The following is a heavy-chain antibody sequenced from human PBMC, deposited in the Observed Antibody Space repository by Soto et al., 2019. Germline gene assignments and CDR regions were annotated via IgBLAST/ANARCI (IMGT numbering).Heavy chain of an antibody. CDR2: ISADGSDK. D-gene: IGHD3-3*01. CDR1: GFTFSNFG. Sequence: QVQLVESGGGVVQPGRSLRLSCAASGFTFSNFGMHWGRQAPGKGLEWVAAISADGSDKYFSDSVKGRFTISRDNSKNTLFLQMKSLRVEDTAVYYCTKGSEVARQVLAYLGQGTLVTVSS. CDR3: TKGSEVARQVLAY. J-gene: IGHJ4*02. V-gene: IGHV3-30*18.